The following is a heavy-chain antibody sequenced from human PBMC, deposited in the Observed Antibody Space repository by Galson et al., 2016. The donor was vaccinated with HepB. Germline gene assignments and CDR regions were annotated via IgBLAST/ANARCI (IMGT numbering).Heavy chain of an antibody. V-gene: IGHV4-31*03. Sequence: TLSLTCTVSGVSINSGGSYWTWIRQHPGKGLEWIGCISYSGNTYYSPFLKSRVAISIDTSKNHFSLNLSSVTAADTAVYFCVRESLTSIGRWFYYNMDVRGDGTTVTVSS. D-gene: IGHD3-10*01. CDR1: GVSINSGGSY. CDR2: ISYSGNT. J-gene: IGHJ6*02. CDR3: VRESLTSIGRWFYYNMDV.